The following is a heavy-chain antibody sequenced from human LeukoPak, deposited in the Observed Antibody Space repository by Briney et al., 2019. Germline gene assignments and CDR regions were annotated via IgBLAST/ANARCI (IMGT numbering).Heavy chain of an antibody. Sequence: EASVKVSCKASGYTFTSYGISWVRQAPGQGLEWMGWINPNSGGTNYAQKFQGWVTMTRDTSISTAYMELRSLRSDDTAVYYCARAQHSGWYFFDPGSPLAFDIWGQGTMVTVSS. D-gene: IGHD6-19*01. V-gene: IGHV1-2*04. CDR1: GYTFTSYG. J-gene: IGHJ3*02. CDR2: INPNSGGT. CDR3: ARAQHSGWYFFDPGSPLAFDI.